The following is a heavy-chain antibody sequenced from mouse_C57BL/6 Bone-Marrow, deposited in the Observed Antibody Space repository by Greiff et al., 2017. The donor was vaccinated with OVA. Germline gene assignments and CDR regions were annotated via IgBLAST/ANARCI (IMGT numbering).Heavy chain of an antibody. CDR3: ARSVAAQAKGPWFAY. Sequence: VKLMESGAELVKPGASVKISCKASGYTFTDYYINWVKQRPGQGLEWIGKIGPGSGSTYYNEKFKGKATLTADKSSSTAYMQLSSLTSEDSAVYFCARSVAAQAKGPWFAYWGQGTLVTVSA. J-gene: IGHJ3*01. CDR1: GYTFTDYY. V-gene: IGHV1-77*01. D-gene: IGHD3-2*02. CDR2: IGPGSGST.